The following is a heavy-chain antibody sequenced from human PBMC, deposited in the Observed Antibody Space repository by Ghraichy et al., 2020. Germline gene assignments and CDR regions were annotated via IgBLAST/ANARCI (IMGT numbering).Heavy chain of an antibody. CDR1: GFSLTSSGTC. D-gene: IGHD5-12*01. CDR3: ARVSGYSGYDRLDL. J-gene: IGHJ6*02. Sequence: GPTLVKPTETLTLTCTFSGFSLTSSGTCVTWVRQPPGKALEWLGRIDWDDDEYYSTSLRPRLTIAKDTSKNQVVLRLTNVDPEDTGTYYCARVSGYSGYDRLDLWGQGTTVTVSS. CDR2: IDWDDDE. V-gene: IGHV2-70*11.